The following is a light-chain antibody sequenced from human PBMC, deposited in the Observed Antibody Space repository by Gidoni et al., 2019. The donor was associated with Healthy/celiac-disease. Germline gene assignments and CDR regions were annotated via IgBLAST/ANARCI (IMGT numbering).Light chain of an antibody. CDR3: SSYTSSSTLV. V-gene: IGLV2-14*01. CDR1: SSDVGGYNS. J-gene: IGLJ1*01. Sequence: QSAQTQPASVSGSPGQSITISCTGTSSDVGGYNSVSWYQQHPGKAPKLMIYEVSNRPSGVSHRFSGSKSGNTASLTISGLQAEDEADYYCSSYTSSSTLVFGTGTKVTVL. CDR2: EVS.